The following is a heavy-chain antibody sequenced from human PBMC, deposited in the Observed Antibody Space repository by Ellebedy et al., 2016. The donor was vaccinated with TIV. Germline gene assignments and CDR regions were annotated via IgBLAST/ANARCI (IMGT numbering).Heavy chain of an antibody. D-gene: IGHD6-19*01. J-gene: IGHJ4*02. V-gene: IGHV4-31*03. CDR2: IYYSGST. Sequence: SETLSLTXTVSGGSISSGGYYWSWIRQHPGKGLEWIGYIYYSGSTYYNPSLKSRVTISVDTSKNQFSLKLSSVTAADTAVYYCAKTWAVAAEGDYWGQGTLVSVTS. CDR1: GGSISSGGYY. CDR3: AKTWAVAAEGDY.